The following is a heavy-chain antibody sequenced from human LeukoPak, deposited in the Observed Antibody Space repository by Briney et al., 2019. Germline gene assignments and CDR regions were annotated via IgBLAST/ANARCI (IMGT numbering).Heavy chain of an antibody. CDR3: ARGQRRNIVVVPAAMRAFDY. J-gene: IGHJ4*02. D-gene: IGHD2-2*01. Sequence: SETLSLTCAVYGGSFSGYYWSWIRQLPGKGLEWIGEINHSGSTNYNPSLKSRVTISVDTSKNQFSLKLSSVTAADTAMYYCARGQRRNIVVVPAAMRAFDYWGQGTLVTVSS. CDR1: GGSFSGYY. CDR2: INHSGST. V-gene: IGHV4-34*01.